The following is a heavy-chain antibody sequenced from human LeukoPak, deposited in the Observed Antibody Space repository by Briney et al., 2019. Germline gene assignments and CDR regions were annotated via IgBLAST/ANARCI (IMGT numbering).Heavy chain of an antibody. Sequence: SETLSLTCTVSGGSISSYYWSWIRQSPGKGLEWIGYIYYSGSTNYNPSLKSRVTISVDTSKNQFSLKLSSVTAADTAVYYCARGVLRFLEWLPPGAFDIWGQGTTVTVSS. CDR3: ARGVLRFLEWLPPGAFDI. V-gene: IGHV4-59*01. D-gene: IGHD3-3*01. CDR1: GGSISSYY. J-gene: IGHJ3*02. CDR2: IYYSGST.